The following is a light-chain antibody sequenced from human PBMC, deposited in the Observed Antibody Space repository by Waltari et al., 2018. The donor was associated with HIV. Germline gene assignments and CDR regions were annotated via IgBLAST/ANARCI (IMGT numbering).Light chain of an antibody. CDR3: QQSFSTPPT. CDR2: AAS. CDR1: QSLLHSNGYNY. Sequence: MTQSPLSLPVTPGEPASISCRSSQSLLHSNGYNYLDWYQQKPGKAPNLLIYAASSLQSGVPSRFSGSGSGTDFTLTISSLQPEDFATYYCQQSFSTPPTFGQGTKVEIK. V-gene: IGKV1-39*01. J-gene: IGKJ1*01.